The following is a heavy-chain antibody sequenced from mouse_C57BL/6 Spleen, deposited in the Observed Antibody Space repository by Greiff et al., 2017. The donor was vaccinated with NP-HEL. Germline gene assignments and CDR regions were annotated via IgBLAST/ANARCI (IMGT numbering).Heavy chain of an antibody. J-gene: IGHJ1*03. CDR3: ARPNGSTRHWYFDV. CDR2: ISSGGSYT. Sequence: EVQLQESGGDLVKPGGSLKLSCAASGFTFSSYGMSWVRQTPDKRLEWVATISSGGSYTYYPDSVKGRFTISRDNAKNTLYLQMSSLKSEDTAMYYCARPNGSTRHWYFDVWGTGTTVTVSS. D-gene: IGHD1-1*01. V-gene: IGHV5-6*01. CDR1: GFTFSSYG.